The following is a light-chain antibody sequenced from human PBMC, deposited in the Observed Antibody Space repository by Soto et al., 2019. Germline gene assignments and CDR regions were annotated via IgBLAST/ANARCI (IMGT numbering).Light chain of an antibody. CDR1: KLGDKY. V-gene: IGLV3-1*01. CDR3: QAWDSTTAVV. Sequence: SSELTQPPSVSVSPGQTASITCFGDKLGDKYASWYQQKPGQSPVLVIYQDSKRSSGIPERFSGSKSGNTATLTISGTQAMDEADYYCQAWDSTTAVVFGGGTKLTVL. CDR2: QDS. J-gene: IGLJ2*01.